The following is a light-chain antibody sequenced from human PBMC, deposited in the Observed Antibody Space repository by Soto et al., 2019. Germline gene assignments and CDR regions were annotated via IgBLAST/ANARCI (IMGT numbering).Light chain of an antibody. CDR2: WAS. Sequence: DIVMTQSPDSLAVSLGERATINCKSSQSVLYSSNNKNYLAWYQQKPGQPPKLLIYWASTRESGVPDRLSGSGSGTDFTLTISSLQAEDVAVYYCQQYYNTGAFGQGTKVEIK. CDR1: QSVLYSSNNKNY. V-gene: IGKV4-1*01. J-gene: IGKJ1*01. CDR3: QQYYNTGA.